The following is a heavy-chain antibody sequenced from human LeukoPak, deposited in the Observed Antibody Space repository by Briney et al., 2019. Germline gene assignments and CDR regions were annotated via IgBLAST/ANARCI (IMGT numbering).Heavy chain of an antibody. Sequence: SVKVSCKASGGTFSSYAISWVRQAPGQGLEWMGGIIPIFGTADYAQKFQGRFTITADESTSTAYMELSSLRSEDTAVYYCARDPDGDYLNWFDPWGQGTLVTVSS. CDR3: ARDPDGDYLNWFDP. CDR2: IIPIFGTA. V-gene: IGHV1-69*13. J-gene: IGHJ5*02. CDR1: GGTFSSYA. D-gene: IGHD4-17*01.